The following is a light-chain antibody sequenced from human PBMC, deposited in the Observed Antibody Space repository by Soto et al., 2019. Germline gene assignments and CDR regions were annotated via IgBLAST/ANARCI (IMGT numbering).Light chain of an antibody. Sequence: QSVLTQPPSASGSPGQSVTISCTGTSSDVGGYDYVSWYQQHPDKAPKLMIFEVTKRPSGVPDRFSGSKSGNTASLTVSGLQAEDEADYYCSSYAGSNINYVFGTGTKVTVL. J-gene: IGLJ1*01. CDR1: SSDVGGYDY. V-gene: IGLV2-8*01. CDR3: SSYAGSNINYV. CDR2: EVT.